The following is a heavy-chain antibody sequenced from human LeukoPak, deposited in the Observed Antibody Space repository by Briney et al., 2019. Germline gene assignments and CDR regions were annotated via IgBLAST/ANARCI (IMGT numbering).Heavy chain of an antibody. V-gene: IGHV3-53*01. D-gene: IGHD4-17*01. CDR2: IYSGGST. CDR3: ARISVTTLFDEPAPRRTDYYYGMDV. Sequence: PGRSLRLSCAASGFTVSSNYMSWVRQAPGKGLEWVSVIYSGGSTYYADSVKGRFTISRDNSKNTLYLQMNSLRAEDTAVYYCARISVTTLFDEPAPRRTDYYYGMDVWGQGTTVTVSS. J-gene: IGHJ6*02. CDR1: GFTVSSNY.